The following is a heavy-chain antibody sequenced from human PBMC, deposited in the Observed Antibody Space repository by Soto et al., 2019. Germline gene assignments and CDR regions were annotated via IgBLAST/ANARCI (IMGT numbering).Heavy chain of an antibody. CDR2: INPNSGST. V-gene: IGHV1-46*01. CDR1: GCCLTRYS. Sequence: AAVKVSCHASGCCLTRYSMHWVRQAPGQGLAWVGIINPNSGSTTYAQKFKGRVTMTRDTSTSTVYMELTSLTSGDTAVYYCARAGIAYCSSTTCYLYYYVMDVWGQGTTVTGSS. CDR3: ARAGIAYCSSTTCYLYYYVMDV. J-gene: IGHJ6*02. D-gene: IGHD2-2*01.